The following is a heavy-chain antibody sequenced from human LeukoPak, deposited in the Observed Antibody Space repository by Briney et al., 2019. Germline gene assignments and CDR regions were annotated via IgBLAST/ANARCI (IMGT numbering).Heavy chain of an antibody. CDR1: GDSFSSYY. CDR2: IYYSGST. J-gene: IGHJ5*02. V-gene: IGHV4-59*01. D-gene: IGHD3-10*01. CDR3: ARGGYYGSGNDFRFDP. Sequence: SETLSLTCAVFGDSFSSYYWSWIRQPPGKGLEWIGYIYYSGSTNYKPSLKSRVTISVDTSKNQFSLKLNSVTAADTAVYYCARGGYYGSGNDFRFDPWGQGTLVTVSS.